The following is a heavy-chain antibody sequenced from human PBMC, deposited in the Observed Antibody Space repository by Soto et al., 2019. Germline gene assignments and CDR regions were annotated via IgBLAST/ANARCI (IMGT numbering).Heavy chain of an antibody. CDR3: ARDRSGGFGELYYFDY. Sequence: ASVKVSCKASGYTFTGYYMHWVRQAPGQGLEWMGWINPNSGGTNYAQKFQGWVTMTRDTSISTAYMELSRLRSDDTAVYYCARDRSGGFGELYYFDYWGQGTLVTVSS. J-gene: IGHJ4*02. CDR1: GYTFTGYY. V-gene: IGHV1-2*04. D-gene: IGHD3-10*01. CDR2: INPNSGGT.